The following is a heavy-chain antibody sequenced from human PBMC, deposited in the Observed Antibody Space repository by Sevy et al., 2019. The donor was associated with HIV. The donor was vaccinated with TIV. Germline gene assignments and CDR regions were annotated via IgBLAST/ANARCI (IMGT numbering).Heavy chain of an antibody. CDR2: FDPEDGET. D-gene: IGHD2-15*01. J-gene: IGHJ5*02. Sequence: ASVKVSCKVSGYTLTELSMHWVRQAPGKGLEWMVGFDPEDGETVYAQKFQGRVTVTEDTSTDTAYMELSSLRSEDTAVYYCATNSRYFSGNTFYSAEGLFDPWGQGTLVTVSS. CDR1: GYTLTELS. V-gene: IGHV1-24*01. CDR3: ATNSRYFSGNTFYSAEGLFDP.